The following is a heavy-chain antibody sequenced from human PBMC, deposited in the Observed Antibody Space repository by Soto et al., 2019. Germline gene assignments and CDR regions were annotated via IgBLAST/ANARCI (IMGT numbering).Heavy chain of an antibody. J-gene: IGHJ5*02. CDR2: VNPSSGNT. D-gene: IGHD1-20*01. CDR1: GYTCTTYD. V-gene: IGHV1-8*01. CDR3: ARASMYIWNDH. Sequence: QVQLVQSGAEVKRPGASVKVSCEASGYTCTTYDINWVRQASGQGLEWMGCVNPSSGNTVSAQKFHGRVTMTRDTSISTAYMELSSLKSDDTAIYYCARASMYIWNDHWGQGTLVTVSS.